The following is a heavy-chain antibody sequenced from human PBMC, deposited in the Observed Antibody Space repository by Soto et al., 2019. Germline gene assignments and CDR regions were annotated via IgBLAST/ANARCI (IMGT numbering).Heavy chain of an antibody. J-gene: IGHJ6*02. CDR1: GGSISSYY. V-gene: IGHV4-59*01. D-gene: IGHD4-17*01. CDR2: IYYSGST. Sequence: SETLSHTWTVSGGSISSYYWSWIRQPTGKGLEWIGYIYYSGSTNYNPSLQSRVTISVDTSKNQFSLKLSSVTAADTAVYYCGKSRLGSNYYYYGMDVWGQGTTLTVSS. CDR3: GKSRLGSNYYYYGMDV.